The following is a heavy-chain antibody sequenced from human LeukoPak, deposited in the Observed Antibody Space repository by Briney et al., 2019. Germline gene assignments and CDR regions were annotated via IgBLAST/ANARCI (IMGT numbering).Heavy chain of an antibody. CDR1: GFTFSSYA. V-gene: IGHV3-23*01. CDR2: ISGSGGST. D-gene: IGHD6-6*01. CDR3: AKGRNYGSSRFDI. Sequence: GGSLRLSCAAAGFTFSSYAMSWVRQAPGKGLEWVSAISGSGGSTYYADSVKGRFTISRDNSKNTLYLQMNSLRAEDTAVYYCAKGRNYGSSRFDIWGQGTMVTVSS. J-gene: IGHJ3*02.